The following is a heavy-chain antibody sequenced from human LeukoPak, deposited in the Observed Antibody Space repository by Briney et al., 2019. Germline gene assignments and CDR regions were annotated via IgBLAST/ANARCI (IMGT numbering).Heavy chain of an antibody. J-gene: IGHJ4*02. CDR1: GFSLSTSGMR. CDR3: ARIPQYGSGVTGYSGTFDY. CDR2: IHWDDNK. V-gene: IGHV2-70*04. Sequence: SGPALVKPTQTLTLTCTFSGFSLSTSGMRVSWIRQPPGKALEWLARIHWDDNKFYSTSLKTRLTISKDTSKNQVVLTMTNMDPVNTATNSCARIPQYGSGVTGYSGTFDYGGKETLATVSS. D-gene: IGHD2-15*01.